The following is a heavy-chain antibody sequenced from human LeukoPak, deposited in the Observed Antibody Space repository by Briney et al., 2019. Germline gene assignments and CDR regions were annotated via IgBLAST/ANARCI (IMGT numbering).Heavy chain of an antibody. Sequence: PGGSLRLSCAASGFTFSSYAISWVRQAPGKGLEWVSAISGSGGSTYYADSVKGRFTISRDNSKNTLYLQMNSLRAEDTAVYYCAKTIQLWLQPFDYWGQGTLVTVSS. CDR3: AKTIQLWLQPFDY. D-gene: IGHD5-18*01. CDR1: GFTFSSYA. V-gene: IGHV3-23*01. CDR2: ISGSGGST. J-gene: IGHJ4*02.